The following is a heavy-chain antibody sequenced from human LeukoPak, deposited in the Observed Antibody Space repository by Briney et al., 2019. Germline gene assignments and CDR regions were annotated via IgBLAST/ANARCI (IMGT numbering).Heavy chain of an antibody. J-gene: IGHJ6*03. V-gene: IGHV3-64*02. CDR1: GFTFSDYT. Sequence: GGSLRLSCAGSGFTFSDYTMHWVRQGPGKGLEYVSAITANARSKYHADSVRGRFTISRDNSKDTLYLQMGSLRPEDTAVYYCARGPSSYFYMDVWGKGTTVTISS. CDR3: ARGPSSYFYMDV. CDR2: ITANARSK.